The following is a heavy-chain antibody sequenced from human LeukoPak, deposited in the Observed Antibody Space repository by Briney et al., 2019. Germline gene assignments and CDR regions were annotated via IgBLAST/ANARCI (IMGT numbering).Heavy chain of an antibody. V-gene: IGHV4-59*08. Sequence: SETLSLTCTVSGGSLSSYCWDWIRQPPGKGLEWIGYICYSGSTNYNPSLKSRVTMSIDTSKNQFSLKLSSVTAADTAVYYCARQVTATGPVDYWGQGTLVTVSS. CDR3: ARQVTATGPVDY. D-gene: IGHD6-13*01. J-gene: IGHJ4*02. CDR1: GGSLSSYC. CDR2: ICYSGST.